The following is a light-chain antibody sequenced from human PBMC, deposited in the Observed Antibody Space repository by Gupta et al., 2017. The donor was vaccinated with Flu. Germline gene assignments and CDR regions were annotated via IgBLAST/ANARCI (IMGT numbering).Light chain of an antibody. CDR1: SNDVGGYKY. J-gene: IGLJ1*01. CDR2: EVS. V-gene: IGLV2-14*01. Sequence: QSALTQPASVSGSPGQSISIPCTGTSNDVGGYKYVSWYQQHPGKAPKLMISEVSNRPSGVSNRFSASKSGNTASLTISGLQAEDEADYYCSSYTSSKPRVFGGGTKVTVL. CDR3: SSYTSSKPRV.